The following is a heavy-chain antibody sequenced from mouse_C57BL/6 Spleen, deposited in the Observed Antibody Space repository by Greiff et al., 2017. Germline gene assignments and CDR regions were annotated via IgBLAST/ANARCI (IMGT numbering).Heavy chain of an antibody. J-gene: IGHJ4*01. CDR1: GFTFSSYA. CDR3: TREDEDDVWVPMDY. D-gene: IGHD2-12*01. CDR2: ISSGGDYI. Sequence: EVQVVESGEGLVKPGGSLKLSCAASGFTFSSYAMSWVRQTPEKRLEWVAYISSGGDYIYYADTVKGRFTISRDNARNTLYLQMSSLKSEDTAMYYCTREDEDDVWVPMDYWGQGTSVTVSS. V-gene: IGHV5-9-1*02.